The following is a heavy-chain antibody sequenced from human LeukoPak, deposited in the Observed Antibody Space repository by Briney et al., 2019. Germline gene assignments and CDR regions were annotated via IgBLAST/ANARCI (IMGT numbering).Heavy chain of an antibody. CDR1: GFTFSSYA. CDR3: ARDWGSSRTNDY. Sequence: GGSLRLSCAASGFTFSSYAMSWVRQAPGKGLEWVSAISGSGGSTYYADSVKGRFTISRDNTNNTLFLQMNSLRAEDTALYYCARDWGSSRTNDYWGPGTLVTVSS. CDR2: ISGSGGST. D-gene: IGHD3-16*01. J-gene: IGHJ4*02. V-gene: IGHV3-23*01.